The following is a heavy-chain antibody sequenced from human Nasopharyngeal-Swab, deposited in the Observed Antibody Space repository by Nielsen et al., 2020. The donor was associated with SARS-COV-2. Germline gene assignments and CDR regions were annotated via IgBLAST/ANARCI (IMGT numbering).Heavy chain of an antibody. J-gene: IGHJ4*02. D-gene: IGHD3-16*02. CDR1: GFTFSDYY. Sequence: GGSLRLSCAASGFTFSDYYMSWIRQAPGKGLEWGSYISSSGSTIYYADSVKGRFTISKDNAKNSLYLQMNSLRAEDTAVYYCAREGRYYDYVWGSYRPGGFDYWGQGTLVTVSS. V-gene: IGHV3-11*01. CDR2: ISSSGSTI. CDR3: AREGRYYDYVWGSYRPGGFDY.